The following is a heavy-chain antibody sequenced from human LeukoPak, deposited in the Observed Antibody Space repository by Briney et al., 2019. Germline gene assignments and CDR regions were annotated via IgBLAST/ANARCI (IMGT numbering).Heavy chain of an antibody. CDR1: GFSLRTDEVG. J-gene: IGHJ4*02. CDR2: HYWNVNK. Sequence: KASGPPLVEPTQTLTLTCTFSGFSLRTDEVGVGWIRQPPGRALEWLAHHYWNVNKFYSPSLQSRLTITKDTSKNQVALTMTNVDPVDTATYYCAYQVYSSGWHPFAYWGQGILVTVAS. D-gene: IGHD6-25*01. V-gene: IGHV2-5*01. CDR3: AYQVYSSGWHPFAY.